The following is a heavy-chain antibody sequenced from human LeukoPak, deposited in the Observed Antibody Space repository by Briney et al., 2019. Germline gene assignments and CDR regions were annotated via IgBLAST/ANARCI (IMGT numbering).Heavy chain of an antibody. CDR1: VDSIGSYD. D-gene: IGHD1-26*01. Sequence: SETLSLTCTVSVDSIGSYDWSWIRQPPWKGREWVGYIYYSGSTNYNPSLKSRVTISVDTSKNQFSLKLSSVTAADTAVYYCARLVGAHEAFDIWGQGTMVTVSS. V-gene: IGHV4-59*01. CDR2: IYYSGST. CDR3: ARLVGAHEAFDI. J-gene: IGHJ3*02.